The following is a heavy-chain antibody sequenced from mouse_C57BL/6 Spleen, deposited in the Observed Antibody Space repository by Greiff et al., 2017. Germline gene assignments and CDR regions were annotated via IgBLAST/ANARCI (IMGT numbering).Heavy chain of an antibody. J-gene: IGHJ4*01. CDR3: ARYYYGSPYYYAMDY. Sequence: QVQLQQPGAELVKPGASVKMSCKASGYTFTSYWITWVKQRPGQGLEWIGDIYPGSGSTNYNEKFKSKATLTVDTSSSTAYMQLSSLTSEDSAVYYCARYYYGSPYYYAMDYGGQGTSVTVSS. V-gene: IGHV1-55*01. D-gene: IGHD1-1*01. CDR1: GYTFTSYW. CDR2: IYPGSGST.